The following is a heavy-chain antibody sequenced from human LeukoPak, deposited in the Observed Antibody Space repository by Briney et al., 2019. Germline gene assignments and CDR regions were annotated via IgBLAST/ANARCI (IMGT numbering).Heavy chain of an antibody. D-gene: IGHD3-3*01. V-gene: IGHV3-7*03. J-gene: IGHJ5*02. CDR3: ARRFWFDP. CDR2: INHNGNVN. CDR1: GFTFSSYW. Sequence: GGSLRLSCAASGFTFSSYWMNWARQAPGKGLEWVASINHNGNVNYYVDSVKGRFTISRDNAKNSLYLQMNSLRAEDTAVYYCARRFWFDPWGQGTLVTVSS.